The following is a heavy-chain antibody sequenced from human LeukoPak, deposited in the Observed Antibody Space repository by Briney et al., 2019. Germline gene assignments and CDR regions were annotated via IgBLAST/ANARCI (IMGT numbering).Heavy chain of an antibody. CDR3: ARRYCSGGSCHPRHFDF. CDR2: IYYSGMT. CDR1: GGSISSYY. Sequence: SETPSLTCTVSGGSISSYYWSWIRQPPGKGLEWIGYIYYSGMTNYNPSLKSRVTMSVDTSKNQFSLNLNSATAADTAVYYCARRYCSGGSCHPRHFDFWGQGTLVTVSS. J-gene: IGHJ4*02. D-gene: IGHD2-15*01. V-gene: IGHV4-59*08.